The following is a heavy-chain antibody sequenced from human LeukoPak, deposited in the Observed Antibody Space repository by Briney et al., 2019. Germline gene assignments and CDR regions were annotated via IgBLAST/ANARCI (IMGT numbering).Heavy chain of an antibody. CDR2: TRNKANSYTT. Sequence: GGSLRLSCAASGFILSDHYIDWVRKAPGKGLEWVGRTRNKANSYTTEYAASVKGRFTISRDDPKNLLYLQMNSLKSEDTAVYYCGRSGRYRPSDLWGQGTLVTVSS. V-gene: IGHV3-72*01. CDR3: GRSGRYRPSDL. J-gene: IGHJ5*02. CDR1: GFILSDHY. D-gene: IGHD1-26*01.